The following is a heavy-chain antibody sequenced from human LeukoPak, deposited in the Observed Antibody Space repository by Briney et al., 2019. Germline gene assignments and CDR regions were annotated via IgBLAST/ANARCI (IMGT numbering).Heavy chain of an antibody. CDR1: GYTFTSYG. CDR3: ARDSAGTNHGLFDY. V-gene: IGHV1-18*01. CDR2: ISAYNGNT. Sequence: ASVKVSCKASGYTFTSYGISWVRQAPRQGLEWMGWISAYNGNTNYAQKLQGRVTMTTDTSTSTAYMELRSLRSDDTAVYYCARDSAGTNHGLFDYWGQGTLVTVSS. J-gene: IGHJ4*02. D-gene: IGHD1/OR15-1a*01.